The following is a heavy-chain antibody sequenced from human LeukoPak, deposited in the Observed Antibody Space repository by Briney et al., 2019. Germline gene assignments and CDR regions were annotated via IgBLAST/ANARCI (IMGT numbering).Heavy chain of an antibody. V-gene: IGHV3-11*01. CDR2: ISSSGSTI. CDR1: GFTFSDYY. J-gene: IGHJ6*02. D-gene: IGHD1-14*01. Sequence: GGSLRLSCAASGFTFSDYYKSWIRQAPGKGLEWVSYISSSGSTIYYADSVKGRFTISRDNAKNSLYLQMNSLRAEDTAVYHCARDPILAGYYYGMDVWGQGTTVTVSS. CDR3: ARDPILAGYYYGMDV.